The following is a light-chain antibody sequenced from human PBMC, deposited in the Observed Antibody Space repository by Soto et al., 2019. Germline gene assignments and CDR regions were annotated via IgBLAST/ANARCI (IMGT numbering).Light chain of an antibody. J-gene: IGKJ5*01. V-gene: IGKV3-15*01. CDR2: DAS. CDR1: QGVGSN. CDR3: QQFNIWPHMLS. Sequence: IVVTQSPATLSVSPGERAALSCRASQGVGSNLAWYQQRPGQAPRLLIYDASTRATGIPDRFSGSGSGTEFTLTISSLQSEDFAVYYCQQFNIWPHMLSFGGGTRLEIK.